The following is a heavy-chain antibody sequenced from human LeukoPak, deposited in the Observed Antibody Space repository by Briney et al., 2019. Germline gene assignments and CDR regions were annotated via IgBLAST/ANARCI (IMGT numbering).Heavy chain of an antibody. D-gene: IGHD3-22*01. CDR3: ARDRDLYYYDRKYFDY. CDR1: GYTFTGYY. CDR2: INPNSGGT. Sequence: ASVKVSCKASGYTFTGYYMHWVRQAPGQGLEWMGWINPNSGGTNYAQKFQGKVTMTRDTSISTAYMELSRLRSDDTAVYYCARDRDLYYYDRKYFDYWGQGTLVTVSS. J-gene: IGHJ4*02. V-gene: IGHV1-2*02.